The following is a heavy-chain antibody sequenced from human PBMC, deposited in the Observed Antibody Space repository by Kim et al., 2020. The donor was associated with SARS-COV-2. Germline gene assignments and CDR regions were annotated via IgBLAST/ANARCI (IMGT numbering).Heavy chain of an antibody. Sequence: TYTLYADSVKGRFTVSRDNAKNALYLQLNSLRAEDTAVYYCAREAMVPDYWGQGTLVTVSS. CDR3: AREAMVPDY. D-gene: IGHD5-18*01. V-gene: IGHV3-11*05. J-gene: IGHJ4*02. CDR2: TYT.